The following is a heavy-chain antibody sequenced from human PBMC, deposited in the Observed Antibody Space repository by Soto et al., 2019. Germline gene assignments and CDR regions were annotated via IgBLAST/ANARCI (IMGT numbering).Heavy chain of an antibody. CDR1: GYTFTGYY. J-gene: IGHJ4*02. Sequence: QVQLVQSGAEVKEPGASVKVSCKASGYTFTGYYLHWVRQAPGQGLEWVGWISPYTGGTSYAQKFEGWVTMTRDTSISTVYMELSRLKSDDTAVYYCARDRADQEIAAEPYFDHWGQGTLVTVSS. CDR3: ARDRADQEIAAEPYFDH. CDR2: ISPYTGGT. V-gene: IGHV1-2*04. D-gene: IGHD6-25*01.